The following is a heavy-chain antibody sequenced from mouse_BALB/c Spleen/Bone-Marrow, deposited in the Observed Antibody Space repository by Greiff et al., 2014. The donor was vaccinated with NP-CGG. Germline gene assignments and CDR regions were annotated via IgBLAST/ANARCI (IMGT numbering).Heavy chain of an antibody. CDR2: IIPSNGRT. Sequence: QVQLQQSGAELVKPGASVKLSCKSSGYTFTSYWMHWVKQRPGQGLEWIGEIIPSNGRTNYNEKFKSMATLTVDKSSNTAYMQLSSLTSEDSAVYYCARWLLQYFDVWGARTTVTVSS. V-gene: IGHV1S81*02. CDR1: GYTFTSYW. D-gene: IGHD2-3*01. CDR3: ARWLLQYFDV. J-gene: IGHJ1*01.